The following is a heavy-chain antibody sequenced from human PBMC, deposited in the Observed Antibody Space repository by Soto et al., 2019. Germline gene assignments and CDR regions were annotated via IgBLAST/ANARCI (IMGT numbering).Heavy chain of an antibody. CDR3: ARESFSDTSDLLDY. V-gene: IGHV3-30-3*01. J-gene: IGHJ4*02. Sequence: GGSLRLSCAASGFTFNNYAMHWVRQAPGKGLEWVAVISSDGTNKYYADSVKGRFTISRDNSKNTQYLQMSSLRAEDTAVYYCARESFSDTSDLLDYWGQGTQVTVSS. CDR1: GFTFNNYA. D-gene: IGHD3-22*01. CDR2: ISSDGTNK.